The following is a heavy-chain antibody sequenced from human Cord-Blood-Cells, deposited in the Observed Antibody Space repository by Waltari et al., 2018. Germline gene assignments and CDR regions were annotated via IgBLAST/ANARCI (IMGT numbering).Heavy chain of an antibody. J-gene: IGHJ4*02. Sequence: QLQLQESGPGLVKPSETLSLTCTVSGGSISSSSYYWGWIRQPPGKGLEWIGSIYYSGRTYTTPSLKSRVTISVDTSKNQFPLKLSSVTAADTAVYYCARHGSGKIYDSSGYYYFDYWGQGTLVTVSS. CDR3: ARHGSGKIYDSSGYYYFDY. D-gene: IGHD3-22*01. CDR1: GGSISSSSYY. CDR2: IYYSGRT. V-gene: IGHV4-39*01.